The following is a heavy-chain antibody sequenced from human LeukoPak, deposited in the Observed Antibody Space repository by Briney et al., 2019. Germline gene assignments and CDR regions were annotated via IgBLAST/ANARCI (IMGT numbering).Heavy chain of an antibody. J-gene: IGHJ4*02. V-gene: IGHV3-21*04. Sequence: GGSLRLSCAASGFTFSSYSMNWVRQAPGKGLEWVSSISSSSSYIYYADSVKGRFTISRDNAKNSLYLQMNSLRAEDTAVYYCTRDRPNYYGTDGHYYRRNGDYWGQGPLVTVSS. CDR1: GFTFSSYS. D-gene: IGHD3-22*01. CDR3: TRDRPNYYGTDGHYYRRNGDY. CDR2: ISSSSSYI.